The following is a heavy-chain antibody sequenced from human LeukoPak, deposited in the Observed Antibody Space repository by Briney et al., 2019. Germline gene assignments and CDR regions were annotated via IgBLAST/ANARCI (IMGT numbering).Heavy chain of an antibody. CDR1: GGSISSSTYY. D-gene: IGHD6-13*01. CDR3: ARSMYSTNADS. V-gene: IGHV4-39*02. Sequence: PSETLSLTCTVSGGSISSSTYYWGWIRQPPGKGLEWIGSMYHSGSTYYNPSLKSRVTISVDTSKNHLSLRLSSVTAADTAVYYCARSMYSTNADSWGQGTLVTVSS. CDR2: MYHSGST. J-gene: IGHJ4*02.